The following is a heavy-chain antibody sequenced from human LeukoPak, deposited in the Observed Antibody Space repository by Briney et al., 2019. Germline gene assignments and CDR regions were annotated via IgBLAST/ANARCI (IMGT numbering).Heavy chain of an antibody. CDR2: IYRGGST. CDR3: ARGNYGSGSYYIGDAFDI. D-gene: IGHD3-10*01. J-gene: IGHJ3*02. CDR1: GFTVSTNY. Sequence: GGSLGLSCAASGFTVSTNYMSWVRQAPGKGLEWVSSIYRGGSTYYADSVKGRFTISRDNSKNTLYLQMNSLRDEDTAVYYCARGNYGSGSYYIGDAFDIWGQGTMVTVSS. V-gene: IGHV3-53*01.